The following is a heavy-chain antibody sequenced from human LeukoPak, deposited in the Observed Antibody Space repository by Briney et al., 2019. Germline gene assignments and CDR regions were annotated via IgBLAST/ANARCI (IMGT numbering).Heavy chain of an antibody. CDR2: INYSGST. Sequence: SETLSLTCAIYSESFSGYFWSWIRQPPGKGLEWIGEINYSGSTNYNPSLKSRVTISVDTSKNQFSLKLSSVTAADTAVYYCARELGYSGYVAFDIWGQGTMVTVSS. CDR3: ARELGYSGYVAFDI. J-gene: IGHJ3*02. V-gene: IGHV4-34*01. D-gene: IGHD5-12*01. CDR1: SESFSGYF.